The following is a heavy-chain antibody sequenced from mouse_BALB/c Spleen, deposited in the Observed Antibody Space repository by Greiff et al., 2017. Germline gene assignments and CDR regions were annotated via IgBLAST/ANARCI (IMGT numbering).Heavy chain of an antibody. V-gene: IGHV2-9*02. J-gene: IGHJ2*01. Sequence: VKLMESGPGLVAPSQSLSITCTVSGFSLTSYGVHWVRQPPGKGLEWLGVIWAGGSTNYNSALMSRLSISKDNSKSQVFLKMNSLQTDDTAMYYCARESPTTVVLDYWGQGTTLTVSA. CDR3: ARESPTTVVLDY. CDR2: IWAGGST. CDR1: GFSLTSYG. D-gene: IGHD1-1*01.